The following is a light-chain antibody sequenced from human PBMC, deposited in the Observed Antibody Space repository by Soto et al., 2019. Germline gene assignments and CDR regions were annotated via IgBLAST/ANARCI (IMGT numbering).Light chain of an antibody. J-gene: IGLJ2*01. V-gene: IGLV2-14*03. Sequence: QSALTQPASVSGSPGQSITISCTGASSDIGVYNYVSWYQQHPGKVPKLIIYDVSNRPSGVSNRFSGSRSGNTASLTISGLQAEDEADYYCSSYTSSITLDVVIGGGTKVTVL. CDR1: SSDIGVYNY. CDR3: SSYTSSITLDVV. CDR2: DVS.